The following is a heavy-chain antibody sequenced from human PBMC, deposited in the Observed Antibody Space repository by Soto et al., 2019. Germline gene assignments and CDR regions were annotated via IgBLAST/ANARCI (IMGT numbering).Heavy chain of an antibody. CDR2: INHSGRN. V-gene: IGHV4-34*01. CDR1: GGSFSGYY. J-gene: IGHJ4*02. Sequence: SETLSLTCAVYGGSFSGYYWNWIRQPPGKGLEWIGEINHSGRNNYNPSLKSRVTISVDTSKNQFSLKLSSVTAADTAVYYCARGLDYVVYWGQATLVTVS. CDR3: ARGLDYVVY.